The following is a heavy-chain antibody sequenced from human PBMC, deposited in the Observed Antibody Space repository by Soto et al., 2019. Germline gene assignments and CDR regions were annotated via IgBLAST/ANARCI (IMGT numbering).Heavy chain of an antibody. J-gene: IGHJ4*02. Sequence: HPGGSLRLSCAASGFTFSSYAMSWVRQAPGKGLEWVSAIGGSGGSTYYADSVKGRFTISRDNSKNTLYLQMNSLRAEDTAVYYCAKVWAGYCSGGSCYSDYWGQGTLVTVSS. CDR1: GFTFSSYA. CDR2: IGGSGGST. CDR3: AKVWAGYCSGGSCYSDY. V-gene: IGHV3-23*01. D-gene: IGHD2-15*01.